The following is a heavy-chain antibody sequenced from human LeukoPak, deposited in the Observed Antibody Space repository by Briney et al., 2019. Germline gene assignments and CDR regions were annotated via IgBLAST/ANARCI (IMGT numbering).Heavy chain of an antibody. CDR3: AREFSCSSTSCYGSSCNWFDP. J-gene: IGHJ5*02. CDR2: ISAYNGNT. Sequence: GASVKVSCKASGYTFTSYGISWVRQAPGQGLEWMGWISAYNGNTNYAQKLQGRVTMTTDTSTSTAYMELRGLRSDDTAVYYCAREFSCSSTSCYGSSCNWFDPWGQGTLVTVSS. V-gene: IGHV1-18*01. CDR1: GYTFTSYG. D-gene: IGHD2-2*01.